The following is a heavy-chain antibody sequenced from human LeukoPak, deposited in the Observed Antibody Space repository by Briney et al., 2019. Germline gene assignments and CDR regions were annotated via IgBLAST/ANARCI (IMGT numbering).Heavy chain of an antibody. Sequence: ASVKVSCKASGYTFTSYGISWVRQAPGQGLEWMGWISAYNGNTNYAQKLQGRVTMTTDTSTSTAYMELRSLRSDDTAVYYCASSSYGSGSYSHWFDPWGQGTLVTVSS. CDR2: ISAYNGNT. J-gene: IGHJ5*02. D-gene: IGHD3-10*01. CDR1: GYTFTSYG. V-gene: IGHV1-18*01. CDR3: ASSSYGSGSYSHWFDP.